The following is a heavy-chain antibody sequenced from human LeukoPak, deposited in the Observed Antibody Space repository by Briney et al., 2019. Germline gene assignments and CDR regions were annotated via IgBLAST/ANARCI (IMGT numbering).Heavy chain of an antibody. CDR1: GFTVSSYA. CDR3: ARGYSNSWYFFDY. Sequence: PGGSLRLSCAASGFTVSSYAMHWVRQAPGKGLEWVALMSYDGSNKYYADSVKGRLTISRDNSKNTLYLQMSSLRAEDTAVYCCARGYSNSWYFFDYWGQGTLVTVSS. V-gene: IGHV3-30*04. J-gene: IGHJ4*02. D-gene: IGHD6-13*01. CDR2: MSYDGSNK.